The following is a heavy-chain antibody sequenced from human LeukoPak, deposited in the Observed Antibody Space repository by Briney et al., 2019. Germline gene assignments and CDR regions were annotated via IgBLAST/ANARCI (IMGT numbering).Heavy chain of an antibody. CDR3: ASRSSRDCSSASCRPFNY. D-gene: IGHD2-2*01. CDR1: GFTFDDYA. V-gene: IGHV3-9*01. Sequence: TGGSLRLSCAASGFTFDDYAIHWVRQAPGKGLEWVSGISWNSGSKDYADSVKGRFTISRDNAKKSLYLQMNSLRAEDTALYYCASRSSRDCSSASCRPFNYWGQGTLVTVSS. J-gene: IGHJ4*02. CDR2: ISWNSGSK.